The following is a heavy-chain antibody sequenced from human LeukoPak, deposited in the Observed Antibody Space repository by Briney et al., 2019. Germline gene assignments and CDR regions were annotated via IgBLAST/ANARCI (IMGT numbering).Heavy chain of an antibody. CDR2: MNPNSGNT. CDR1: GYTFTNCD. V-gene: IGHV1-8*03. J-gene: IGHJ6*03. D-gene: IGHD4-11*01. Sequence: ASVKVSCKSSGYTFTNCDINWVRPATGQGLEWMGWMNPNSGNTGYAQKFQGRVTITRDTSINTAYMELSSLRSEDSAVYYCAIVPAYSNYWASDYYYMDVWGKGTTVTVSS. CDR3: AIVPAYSNYWASDYYYMDV.